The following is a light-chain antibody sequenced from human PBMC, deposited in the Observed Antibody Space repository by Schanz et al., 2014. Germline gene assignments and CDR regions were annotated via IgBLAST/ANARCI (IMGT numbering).Light chain of an antibody. CDR3: HQSYSTSLST. CDR2: DAS. Sequence: DIQMTQSPSTLSASVGDRVTITCRASQSINKWLAWYQQKTGKAHQLLLYDASTLKRGVPSSFSGSGSVTEFTLTNSSLQPEDFATYSCHQSYSTSLSTFGQGTKLDIK. CDR1: QSINKW. V-gene: IGKV1-5*01. J-gene: IGKJ2*01.